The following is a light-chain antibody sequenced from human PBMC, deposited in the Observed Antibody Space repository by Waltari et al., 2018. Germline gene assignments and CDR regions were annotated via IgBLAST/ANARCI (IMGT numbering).Light chain of an antibody. Sequence: SYVVTQPPSVSLAPGKTATITCGGDDIGRKNGCWYQQRPGQAPVLVVYDNSGRSSGVPERFSGSNSGDTATLTISRVEVGDEADFYCQVWDSTTDHAIFGGGTKLTVL. CDR1: DIGRKN. J-gene: IGLJ2*01. CDR2: DNS. V-gene: IGLV3-21*03. CDR3: QVWDSTTDHAI.